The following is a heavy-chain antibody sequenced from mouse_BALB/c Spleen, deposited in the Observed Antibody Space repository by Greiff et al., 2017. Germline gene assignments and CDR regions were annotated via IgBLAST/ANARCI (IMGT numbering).Heavy chain of an antibody. J-gene: IGHJ4*01. D-gene: IGHD2-1*01. CDR2: ISSGGSYT. CDR1: GFAFSSYD. CDR3: ARDIPGNYYAMDY. Sequence: EVMLVESGGGLVKPGGSLKLSCAASGFAFSSYDMSWVRQTPEKRLEWVATISSGGSYTYYPDTVTGRFTISRDNAKNTLYLEMSSLRSEDTAMYYCARDIPGNYYAMDYWGQGTSVTVSS. V-gene: IGHV5-9*02.